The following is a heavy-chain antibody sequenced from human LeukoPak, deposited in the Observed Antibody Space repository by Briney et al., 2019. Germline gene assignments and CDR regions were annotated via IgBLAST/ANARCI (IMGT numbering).Heavy chain of an antibody. CDR1: GFDLSTYE. D-gene: IGHD6-19*01. J-gene: IGHJ4*02. V-gene: IGHV3-48*03. Sequence: GGSLRLSCAASGFDLSTYEMNWVRQAPGKGLEWIADITISGHTKNYADSVKGRFTISRDNARTSLYLQMNSLRVEDTGVYYCAKVHAGQWLVHYWGQGTLVTVSS. CDR3: AKVHAGQWLVHY. CDR2: ITISGHTK.